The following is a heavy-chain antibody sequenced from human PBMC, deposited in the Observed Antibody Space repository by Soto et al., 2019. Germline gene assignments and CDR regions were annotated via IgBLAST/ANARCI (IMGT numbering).Heavy chain of an antibody. J-gene: IGHJ3*02. CDR1: GGSFSGYY. CDR3: ARNSTTIFGVVTYTNSDAFDI. Sequence: QVQLQQWGAGLLKPSETLSLTCAVYGGSFSGYYWSWIRQPPGKGLEWIGEISHSGSTNYNPSLKSRVTISVDTSKNQFSLKLSSVTAADTAVYYCARNSTTIFGVVTYTNSDAFDIWGQGTMVTVSS. D-gene: IGHD3-3*01. CDR2: ISHSGST. V-gene: IGHV4-34*01.